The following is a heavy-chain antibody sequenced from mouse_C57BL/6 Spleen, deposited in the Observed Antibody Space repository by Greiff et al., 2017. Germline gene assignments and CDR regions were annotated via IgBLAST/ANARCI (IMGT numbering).Heavy chain of an antibody. J-gene: IGHJ3*01. CDR2: INPYNGGT. Sequence: VQLQQSGPVLVKPGASVKMSCKASGYTFTDYYMNWVKQSHGKSLEWIGVINPYNGGTSYNQKFKGKATLTVDKSSSTAYMELNSLTSEDSAIYYCARCSAVDYSWFAYWGQGTLVTVSA. V-gene: IGHV1-19*01. D-gene: IGHD2-4*01. CDR1: GYTFTDYY. CDR3: ARCSAVDYSWFAY.